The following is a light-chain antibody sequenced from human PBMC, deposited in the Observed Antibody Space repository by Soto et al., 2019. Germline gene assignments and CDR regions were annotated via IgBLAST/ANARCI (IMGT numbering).Light chain of an antibody. CDR3: QQSYSSPRFT. V-gene: IGKV1-39*01. Sequence: DIQMTQSPSSLSASVGDRVTSSCRASLSIRTYLNWYQLKPGKAPKLLIYATSTLQNGVPSRFSGSGSGTDFTLTSSSLQPEDFANYSCQQSYSSPRFTFGPGTKVDFK. CDR1: LSIRTY. J-gene: IGKJ3*01. CDR2: ATS.